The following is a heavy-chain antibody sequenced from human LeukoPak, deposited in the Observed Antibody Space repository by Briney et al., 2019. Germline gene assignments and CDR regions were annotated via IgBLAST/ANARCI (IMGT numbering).Heavy chain of an antibody. V-gene: IGHV1-69*13. Sequence: SVKVSGKASGGTFSSYAISWVRQAPGQGLEWMGGIIPIFGTANYAQKFQGRVTITADESTSTAYMELNSLRAEDTAVYYCAKDRGSGLGIVTYWGQGTLVTVSS. J-gene: IGHJ4*02. CDR3: AKDRGSGLGIVTY. CDR2: IIPIFGTA. D-gene: IGHD3-16*01. CDR1: GGTFSSYA.